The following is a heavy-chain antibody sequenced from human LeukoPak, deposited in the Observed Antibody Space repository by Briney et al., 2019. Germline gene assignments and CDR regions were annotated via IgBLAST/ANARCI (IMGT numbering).Heavy chain of an antibody. D-gene: IGHD2-15*01. CDR2: MNPNSGNT. J-gene: IGHJ4*02. V-gene: IGHV1-8*01. CDR1: GYTSTSYD. Sequence: GASVKVSCKASGYTSTSYDINWVRQATGQGLEWMGGMNPNSGNTGYAQKFQGRVTMTRNTSISTAYMELSSLRCEDTAVYYCARGGPRGDSCDYWGQGTLVTVSS. CDR3: ARGGPRGDSCDY.